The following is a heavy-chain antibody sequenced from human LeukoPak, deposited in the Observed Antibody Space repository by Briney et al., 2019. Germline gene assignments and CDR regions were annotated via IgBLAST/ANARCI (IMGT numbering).Heavy chain of an antibody. CDR2: IKPDGTEK. V-gene: IGHV3-7*01. D-gene: IGHD1-14*01. J-gene: IGHJ4*02. CDR1: GFTFRSYW. CDR3: ARDRTRTLV. Sequence: GGSLRLSCGASGFTFRSYWMTWIRQAPGKGLEWVANIKPDGTEKYYVDSVKGRFTISRDNAKNSLYLQMNTLRAEDTAVYYCARDRTRTLVWGQGTLVTVSS.